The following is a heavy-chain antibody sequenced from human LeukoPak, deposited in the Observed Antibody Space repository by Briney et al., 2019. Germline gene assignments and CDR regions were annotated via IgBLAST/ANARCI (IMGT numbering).Heavy chain of an antibody. D-gene: IGHD3-22*01. CDR1: GFTFSSYG. J-gene: IGHJ4*02. Sequence: PGRSPRLSCAASGFTFSSYGMHWVRQAPGKGLEWVAVIWYDGSNKYYADSVKSRFTISRDNSKNTLYLQMNSLRAEDTAVYYCARDRTYYYDSSGDYYFDYWGQGTLVTVSS. CDR3: ARDRTYYYDSSGDYYFDY. V-gene: IGHV3-33*01. CDR2: IWYDGSNK.